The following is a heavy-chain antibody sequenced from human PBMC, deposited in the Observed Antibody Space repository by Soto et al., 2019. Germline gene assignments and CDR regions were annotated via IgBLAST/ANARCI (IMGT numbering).Heavy chain of an antibody. CDR2: IIPIFGTA. CDR3: ARVILEWLPRRYYGMDV. Sequence: SVKVSCKASGGTFSSYAISWVRQAPGQGLEWMGGIIPIFGTANYAQKFQGRVTITADESTSTAYMELSSLRSEDTAVYYCARVILEWLPRRYYGMDVWGQGTTVTVSS. CDR1: GGTFSSYA. D-gene: IGHD3-3*01. V-gene: IGHV1-69*13. J-gene: IGHJ6*02.